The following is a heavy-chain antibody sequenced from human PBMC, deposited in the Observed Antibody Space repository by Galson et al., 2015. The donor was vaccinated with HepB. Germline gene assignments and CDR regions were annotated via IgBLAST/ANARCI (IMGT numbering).Heavy chain of an antibody. D-gene: IGHD1-20*01. V-gene: IGHV6-1*01. Sequence: CAISGDSVSSNSAAWYWVRQSPSRGLEWLGRTYYRSKWYSDYAVSVKSRITVNPDTFKNQFSLQLKSMTPEDTAVYYCARHITGSDAFDIWGQGAMVTVSS. CDR1: GDSVSSNSAA. CDR2: TYYRSKWYS. J-gene: IGHJ3*02. CDR3: ARHITGSDAFDI.